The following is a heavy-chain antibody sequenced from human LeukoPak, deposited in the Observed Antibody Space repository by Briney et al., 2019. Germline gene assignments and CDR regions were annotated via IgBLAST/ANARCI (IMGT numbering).Heavy chain of an antibody. CDR1: GFTFDDYT. V-gene: IGHV3-43*01. CDR3: AKDIRRGYSYGYSHYYYGMDV. Sequence: GGSLRLSCAASGFTFDDYTMHWVRQAPGKGLEWVSLISWDGGSTYYADSVKGRFTISRDNSKNSLYLQMNSLRTEDTALYYCAKDIRRGYSYGYSHYYYGMDVWGQGTTVTVSS. J-gene: IGHJ6*02. CDR2: ISWDGGST. D-gene: IGHD5-18*01.